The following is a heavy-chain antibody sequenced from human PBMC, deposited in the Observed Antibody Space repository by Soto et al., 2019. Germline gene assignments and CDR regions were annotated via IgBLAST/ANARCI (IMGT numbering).Heavy chain of an antibody. V-gene: IGHV3-33*01. CDR3: ARDGQQHMPYTMDV. CDR2: LWYDGNTR. Sequence: QVQLVESGGGVVQPGRSLRLSCAGSGFSFRDHAMHWVRQAPGKGLEWMVQLWYDGNTRYFANSVKGRFTISKDNSKNTMYLQMNSLRDEDTAVYYCARDGQQHMPYTMDVWGQGTTVTVSS. CDR1: GFSFRDHA. J-gene: IGHJ6*02. D-gene: IGHD6-13*01.